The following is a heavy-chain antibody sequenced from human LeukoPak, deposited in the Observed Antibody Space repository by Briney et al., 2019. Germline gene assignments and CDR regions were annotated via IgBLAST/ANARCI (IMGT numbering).Heavy chain of an antibody. Sequence: GGSLRLSCAASGFTFSGYAMSWVRQAPGKGLEWVSSMSGSGGDTYHADSVKGRFTTSRDNSKNTVFLQMNSLRAEDTAIYYCAKAWGVFDYWGQGTLVTVSS. V-gene: IGHV3-23*01. D-gene: IGHD3-10*01. CDR2: MSGSGGDT. CDR3: AKAWGVFDY. J-gene: IGHJ4*02. CDR1: GFTFSGYA.